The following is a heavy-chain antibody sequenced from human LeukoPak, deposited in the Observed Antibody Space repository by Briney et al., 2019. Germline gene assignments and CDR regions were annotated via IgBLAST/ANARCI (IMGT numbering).Heavy chain of an antibody. J-gene: IGHJ6*03. V-gene: IGHV3-11*01. CDR2: ISSSGSTI. Sequence: GGSLRLSCAASGFTFRYYYMSWIRPAPGKGLEWVSYISSSGSTIYYADSVKGRFTISRDNAKNSLYLQMNSLRAEDTAVYYCARENDILTGYSYYMDVWGKGTTVTISS. CDR1: GFTFRYYY. D-gene: IGHD3-9*01. CDR3: ARENDILTGYSYYMDV.